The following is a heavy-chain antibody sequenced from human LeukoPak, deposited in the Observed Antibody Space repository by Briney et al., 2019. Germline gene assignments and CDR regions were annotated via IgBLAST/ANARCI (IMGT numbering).Heavy chain of an antibody. CDR2: IWTDGSNK. Sequence: QPGGSLRLSCTASGFTFSNYDMHWVRQAPGKGLEWVAVIWTDGSNKYYPDSVKGRFTISRDNSKNTLYLQMNSLRAEDTAVYYCARDPLNYGSGSRSPALAYWGQGTLVTVSS. D-gene: IGHD3-10*01. CDR1: GFTFSNYD. CDR3: ARDPLNYGSGSRSPALAY. V-gene: IGHV3-33*01. J-gene: IGHJ4*02.